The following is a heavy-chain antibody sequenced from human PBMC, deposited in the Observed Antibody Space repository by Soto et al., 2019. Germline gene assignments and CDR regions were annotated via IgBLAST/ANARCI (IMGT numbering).Heavy chain of an antibody. J-gene: IGHJ4*02. D-gene: IGHD5-18*01. CDR1: GFTFSSYA. V-gene: IGHV3-30-3*01. CDR2: ISYDGSNK. Sequence: GGSLRLSCXASGFTFSSYAMHWVRQAPGKGLEWVAVISYDGSNKYYADSVKGRFTISRDNSKNTLYLQMNSLRAEDTAVYYCARSNVDTAMVPPLDYWGQGALVTVSS. CDR3: ARSNVDTAMVPPLDY.